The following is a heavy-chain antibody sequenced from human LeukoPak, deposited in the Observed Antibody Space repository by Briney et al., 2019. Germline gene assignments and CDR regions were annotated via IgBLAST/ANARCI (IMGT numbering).Heavy chain of an antibody. V-gene: IGHV3-30*02. J-gene: IGHJ4*02. Sequence: GGSLRLSCAASGFTFSSYGMHWVRQAPGKGLVWVAFIRYDGSDKYYAESVKGRFTISRDNSKNTLYLQMNSLRAEDTAVYYCAKADSGSYYGLGDYFDYWGQGTLVTVSS. CDR1: GFTFSSYG. CDR3: AKADSGSYYGLGDYFDY. D-gene: IGHD1-26*01. CDR2: IRYDGSDK.